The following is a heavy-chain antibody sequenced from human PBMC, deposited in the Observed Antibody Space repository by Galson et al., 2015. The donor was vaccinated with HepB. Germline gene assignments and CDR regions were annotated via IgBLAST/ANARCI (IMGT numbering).Heavy chain of an antibody. D-gene: IGHD3-10*01. V-gene: IGHV3-21*01. CDR3: ASQEYYYGSGSYLVYYGMGV. CDR1: GFTFSSYS. J-gene: IGHJ6*02. CDR2: ISSSSSYI. Sequence: SLRLSCAASGFTFSSYSMNWVRQAPGKGLEWVSSISSSSSYIYYADSVKGRFTISRDNAKNSLYLQMNSLRAEDTAVYYCASQEYYYGSGSYLVYYGMGVWGQGTTVTVSS.